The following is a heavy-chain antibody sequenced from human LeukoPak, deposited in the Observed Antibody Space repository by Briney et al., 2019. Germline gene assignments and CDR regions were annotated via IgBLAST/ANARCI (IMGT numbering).Heavy chain of an antibody. J-gene: IGHJ4*02. V-gene: IGHV3-33*01. CDR1: GFVFSSHG. CDR2: TWYDGSDQ. CDR3: ARASCPGNDWRGCFDR. Sequence: GGSLRLSCVASGFVFSSHGMNWVRQAPGKGLEWLTVTWYDGSDQYYADSVKGRFTISGDNSKNTLYLQLNSLRVEDTAVYYCARASCPGNDWRGCFDRWGQGTLVTVSS. D-gene: IGHD3-9*01.